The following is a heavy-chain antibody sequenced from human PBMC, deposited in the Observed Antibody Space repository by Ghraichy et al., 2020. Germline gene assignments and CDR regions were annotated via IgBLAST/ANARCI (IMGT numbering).Heavy chain of an antibody. CDR3: ARDRMGACTSTTCYGSY. CDR1: GFTFSSYT. D-gene: IGHD2-2*01. CDR2: ISSSGSYT. J-gene: IGHJ4*02. Sequence: GGSLRLSCAASGFTFSSYTMNWVRQAPGKGLEWVSSISSSGSYTYYADSVKGRFTISRDNAKNSLYLQMNSLRAEDTAVYYCARDRMGACTSTTCYGSYWGQGTLVTVSS. V-gene: IGHV3-21*06.